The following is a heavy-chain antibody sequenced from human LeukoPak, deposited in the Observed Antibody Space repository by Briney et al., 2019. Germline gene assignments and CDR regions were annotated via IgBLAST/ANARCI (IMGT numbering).Heavy chain of an antibody. CDR2: SNTGGST. V-gene: IGHV3-23*01. CDR1: GFPFNTYA. CDR3: AQQVGYCSSGSCYFTY. D-gene: IGHD2-15*01. Sequence: GGSLRLSCAASGFPFNTYAMSWVRQAPGKGLEWVSASNTGGSTYYADSVKGRFTISRDKSKNTLSLQMNSLRAEDTAVYYCAQQVGYCSSGSCYFTYWGQGTLVTVPS. J-gene: IGHJ1*01.